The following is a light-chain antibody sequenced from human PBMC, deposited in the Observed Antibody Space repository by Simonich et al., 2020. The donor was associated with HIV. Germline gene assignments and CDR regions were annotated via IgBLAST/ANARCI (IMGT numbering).Light chain of an antibody. CDR2: GAS. CDR1: QSVSSN. J-gene: IGKJ2*01. Sequence: EIVMTQSPATLSVSPGARATLSCRASQSVSSNLAWYQQKPGQALRLLIYGASPRATGIPARFSGSGSGTEFTLTIRSLQSEDFAVYYCQQYHNWPPYTFGQGTKLEIK. CDR3: QQYHNWPPYT. V-gene: IGKV3-15*01.